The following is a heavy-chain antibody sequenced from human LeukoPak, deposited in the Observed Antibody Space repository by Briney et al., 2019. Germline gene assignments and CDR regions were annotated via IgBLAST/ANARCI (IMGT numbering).Heavy chain of an antibody. D-gene: IGHD6-13*01. CDR2: IRYDGSNK. V-gene: IGHV3-30*02. CDR3: ARQSRGEQQLAFDY. J-gene: IGHJ4*02. CDR1: GLTFSSYG. Sequence: GGSLRLSCAASGLTFSSYGMHWVRQAPGKGLEWAAFIRYDGSNKYYADSVKGRFTISRDNSKNTLYLQMNSLRAEDTAVYYCARQSRGEQQLAFDYWGQGTLVTVSS.